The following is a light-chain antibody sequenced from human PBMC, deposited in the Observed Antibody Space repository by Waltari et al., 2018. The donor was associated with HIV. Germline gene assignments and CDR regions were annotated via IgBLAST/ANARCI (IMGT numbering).Light chain of an antibody. CDR1: SSNIGSYA. CDR3: AAWDDSLSGFYV. CDR2: NNN. J-gene: IGLJ1*01. V-gene: IGLV1-44*01. Sequence: QSVLTQPPSVSGTPGQTVSISCSGNSSNIGSYAVNWYQQLPATAPKVLLFNNNERPSGVPDRFSGSRSGTSASLVISGLQSDDEGDYFCAAWDDSLSGFYVFGTGTTVTVL.